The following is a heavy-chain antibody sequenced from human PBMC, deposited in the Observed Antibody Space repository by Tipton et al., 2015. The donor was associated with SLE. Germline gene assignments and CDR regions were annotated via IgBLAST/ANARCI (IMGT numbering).Heavy chain of an antibody. CDR3: ATSRAFGDYYYMDV. V-gene: IGHV1-69*01. CDR1: GVTFDNYA. D-gene: IGHD3-16*01. Sequence: QLVQSGAEVKRPGSSVQVSCKASGVTFDNYAITWVRQAPGQGLEWMGGIIPMFRSANYAQKFQGRVTFTTDESTSTAYMEPNSLISEDTAVYYCATSRAFGDYYYMDVWGKGTTVIVSS. CDR2: IIPMFRSA. J-gene: IGHJ6*03.